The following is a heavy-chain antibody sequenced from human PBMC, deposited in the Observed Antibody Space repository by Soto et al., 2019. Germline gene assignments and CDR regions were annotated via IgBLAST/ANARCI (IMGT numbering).Heavy chain of an antibody. CDR2: ISGSGGST. CDR3: AKDRDYYDSSGYYYTDKNPTKKDDY. Sequence: GGSLRLSCAASGFTFSSYAMSWVRQAPGKGLEWVSAISGSGGSTYYADSVKGRFTISRDNSKNTLYLQMNSLRAEDTAVYYCAKDRDYYDSSGYYYTDKNPTKKDDYWGQGTLVTVSS. J-gene: IGHJ4*02. CDR1: GFTFSSYA. D-gene: IGHD3-22*01. V-gene: IGHV3-23*01.